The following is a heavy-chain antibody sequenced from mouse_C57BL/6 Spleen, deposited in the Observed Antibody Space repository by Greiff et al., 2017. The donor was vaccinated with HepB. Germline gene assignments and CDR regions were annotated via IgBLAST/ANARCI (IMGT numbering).Heavy chain of an antibody. V-gene: IGHV1-55*01. CDR1: GYTFTSYW. Sequence: QVQLQQPGAELVKPGASVKMSCKASGYTFTSYWITWVKQRPGQGLEWIGDIYPGSGSTNYNEKFKSKATLTVDTSSSTAYMQLSSLTSEDSAVYYCARRDYDYDGSEYYFDYWGQGTTLTVSS. D-gene: IGHD2-4*01. CDR3: ARRDYDYDGSEYYFDY. CDR2: IYPGSGST. J-gene: IGHJ2*01.